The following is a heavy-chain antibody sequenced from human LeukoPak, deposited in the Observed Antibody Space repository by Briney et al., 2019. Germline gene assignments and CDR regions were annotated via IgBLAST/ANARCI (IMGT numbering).Heavy chain of an antibody. CDR1: GYTFGSYA. D-gene: IGHD4-23*01. CDR3: AKSSTVVTTYFDY. Sequence: GGSLRLSCAASGYTFGSYAMSWVRQAPGKGLEWVSASGSGGSTYYADSVKGRFTISRDNSKNTLYLQMNSLRAEDTAVYYCAKSSTVVTTYFDYWGQGTLVTVSS. V-gene: IGHV3-23*01. CDR2: SGSGGST. J-gene: IGHJ4*02.